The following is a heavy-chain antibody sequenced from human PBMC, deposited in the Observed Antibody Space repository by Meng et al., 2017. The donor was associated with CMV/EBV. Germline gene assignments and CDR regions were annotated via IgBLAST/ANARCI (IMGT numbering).Heavy chain of an antibody. V-gene: IGHV1-8*03. CDR3: ARRGYSSRNWFDP. J-gene: IGHJ5*02. CDR2: MNPNSGNT. CDR1: GYTFTGYD. D-gene: IGHD6-19*01. Sequence: ASVKVSCKASGYTFTGYDINWVRQATGQGLEWMGWMNPNSGNTGYAQKFQGRVTITRNTSISTAYMELSSLRSEDTAVYYCARRGYSSRNWFDPWGQGTLVTVSS.